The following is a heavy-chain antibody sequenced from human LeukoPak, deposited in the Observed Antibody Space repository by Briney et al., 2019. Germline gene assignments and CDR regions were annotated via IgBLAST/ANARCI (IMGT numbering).Heavy chain of an antibody. CDR3: ARGGGSPEF. D-gene: IGHD1-26*01. CDR2: IYYSRST. V-gene: IGHV4-59*01. CDR1: VGSISGYY. J-gene: IGHJ4*02. Sequence: SETLSLTCRVSVGSISGYYWSWIRQPPGKGLECIGYIYYSRSTKYNPSLDSRVNISVDTSKSQFSLKLRSVTTADTAVYYCARGGGSPEFWGQGTQVTVS.